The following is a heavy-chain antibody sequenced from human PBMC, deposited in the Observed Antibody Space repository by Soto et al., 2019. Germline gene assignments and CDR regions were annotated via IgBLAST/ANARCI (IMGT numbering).Heavy chain of an antibody. Sequence: GASEKVSCKASGGTFSSYAISWVRQAPGQGLEWMGGIIPIFGTANYAQKFQGRVTITADESTSTAYMELSSLRSEDTAVYYCARETGYCISTSCPDPLGQGTLVTVSS. J-gene: IGHJ5*02. CDR3: ARETGYCISTSCPDP. V-gene: IGHV1-69*13. CDR1: GGTFSSYA. CDR2: IIPIFGTA. D-gene: IGHD2-2*01.